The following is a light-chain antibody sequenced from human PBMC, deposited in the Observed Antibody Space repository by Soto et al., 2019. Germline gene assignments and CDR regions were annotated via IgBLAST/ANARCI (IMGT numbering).Light chain of an antibody. V-gene: IGKV1-5*01. CDR3: QEYGTYSKT. CDR2: DAS. CDR1: QSISSW. Sequence: DIQMTQSPSTLSASVGDRVTITCRASQSISSWLAWNQQKPGKAPKVLIYDASSLESGVPSRFSGSGSGTEFTLTISSLQPDDFATYYCQEYGTYSKTFGQGTRVEIK. J-gene: IGKJ1*01.